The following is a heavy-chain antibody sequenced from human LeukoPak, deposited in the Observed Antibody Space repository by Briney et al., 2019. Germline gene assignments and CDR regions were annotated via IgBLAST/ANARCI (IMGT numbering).Heavy chain of an antibody. J-gene: IGHJ3*02. Sequence: ASVKVSCKASGYTFTSYGISWVRQAPGQGLEWMGWISAYNGNTNYAQKLQGRVTMTTDKSTSTAYMELSSLRSEDTAVYYCARVHSDGLVTTDAFDIWGQGTMVTVSS. CDR2: ISAYNGNT. D-gene: IGHD3/OR15-3a*01. CDR1: GYTFTSYG. CDR3: ARVHSDGLVTTDAFDI. V-gene: IGHV1-18*01.